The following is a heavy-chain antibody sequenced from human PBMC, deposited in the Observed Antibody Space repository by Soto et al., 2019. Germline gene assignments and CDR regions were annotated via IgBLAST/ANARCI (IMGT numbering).Heavy chain of an antibody. CDR2: ISYDGRNQ. Sequence: QVQLVESGGGVVQAGMSLRLSCAASGFTLSGYAMHWVRQAPGKGLEWVALISYDGRNQYYPDSVKGRFTISRDNSKSALYLQMDSLRLEDTVIYYCARHRGATKEGVRYFDYWAREPWSPSPQ. D-gene: IGHD3-16*01. V-gene: IGHV3-30*04. CDR1: GFTLSGYA. J-gene: IGHJ4*02. CDR3: ARHRGATKEGVRYFDY.